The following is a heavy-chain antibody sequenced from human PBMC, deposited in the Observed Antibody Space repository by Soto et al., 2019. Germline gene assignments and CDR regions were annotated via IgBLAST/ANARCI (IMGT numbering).Heavy chain of an antibody. V-gene: IGHV4-59*08. CDR3: ARLRYSSSWYEPTYFDY. CDR2: IYYSGST. Sequence: SSETLSLTCTVSGGSISSYYWSWIRQPPGKGLEWIGYIYYSGSTNYNPSLKSRVTISVDTSKNQFSLKLSSVTAADTAVYYCARLRYSSSWYEPTYFDYWGQGTLVTVSS. J-gene: IGHJ4*02. D-gene: IGHD6-13*01. CDR1: GGSISSYY.